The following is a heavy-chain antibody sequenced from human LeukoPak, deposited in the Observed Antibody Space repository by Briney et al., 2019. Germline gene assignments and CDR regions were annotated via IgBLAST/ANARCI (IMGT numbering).Heavy chain of an antibody. CDR1: GYTFSSYG. CDR3: AKDRRRFLETNAFDI. V-gene: IGHV3-30*02. D-gene: IGHD3-3*01. CDR2: IRYDGSNK. Sequence: PGGSLRLSCAASGYTFSSYGMHWVRQAPAKGLEWVAFIRYDGSNKYYADSVKGRFTISRDNSKNTLYLQMNSLRAEDTAVYYCAKDRRRFLETNAFDIWGQGTMVTVSS. J-gene: IGHJ3*02.